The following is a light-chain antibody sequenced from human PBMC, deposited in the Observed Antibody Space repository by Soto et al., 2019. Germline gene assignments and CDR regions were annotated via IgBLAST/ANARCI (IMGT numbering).Light chain of an antibody. V-gene: IGKV1-5*03. Sequence: DIQMTQSPSTLSASVGDRVTITCRASQSISSWLAWYQQKPGKAPKLLIYKASSLESGLPSRFSVSGSGTEFTLTISSLQPDHFPSYYCHQYNSNSQFTFRPGTNLDIK. CDR1: QSISSW. CDR3: HQYNSNSQFT. CDR2: KAS. J-gene: IGKJ3*01.